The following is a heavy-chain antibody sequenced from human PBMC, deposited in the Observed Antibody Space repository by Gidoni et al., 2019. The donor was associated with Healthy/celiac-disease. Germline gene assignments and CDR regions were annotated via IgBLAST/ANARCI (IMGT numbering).Heavy chain of an antibody. V-gene: IGHV4-59*01. J-gene: IGHJ4*02. CDR3: ARGIAAAGRGPFDY. D-gene: IGHD6-13*01. CDR1: GGSISSYY. Sequence: QVQLQESGPGLVKPSETLSLTCTASGGSISSYYWSWIRQPPGKGLEWIGYIYYRGSTNYNPSLKSRVTISVDTSKNQFSLKLSSVTAADTAVYYCARGIAAAGRGPFDYWGQGTLVTVSS. CDR2: IYYRGST.